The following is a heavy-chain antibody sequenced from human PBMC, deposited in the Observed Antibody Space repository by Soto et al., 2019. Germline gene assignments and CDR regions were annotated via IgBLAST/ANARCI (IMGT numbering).Heavy chain of an antibody. Sequence: PSETLSLTCTVSDASIRCYYWSWIRQPPGKGLEWIGYFHYSGISNYNSSLKSRVTMSLDTSKNQFSLKLSSVSAADTAIYYCARGASNWQYFDYWGQGALVTV. CDR2: FHYSGIS. J-gene: IGHJ4*02. V-gene: IGHV4-59*01. D-gene: IGHD4-4*01. CDR3: ARGASNWQYFDY. CDR1: DASIRCYY.